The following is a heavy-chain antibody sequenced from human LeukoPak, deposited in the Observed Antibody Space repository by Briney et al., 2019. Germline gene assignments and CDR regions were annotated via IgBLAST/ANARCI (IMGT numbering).Heavy chain of an antibody. CDR1: GFTFSSYG. V-gene: IGHV3-33*08. Sequence: GGSLRLSCAASGFTFSSYGMHWVRQAPGKGLEWVALIWYDGSKEYYADSVKGRFTISRDNSKNTLYLQMNSLRAEDTAVYYCARLRGSSLDYWGQGTLVTVSS. CDR3: ARLRGSSLDY. J-gene: IGHJ4*02. CDR2: IWYDGSKE. D-gene: IGHD6-13*01.